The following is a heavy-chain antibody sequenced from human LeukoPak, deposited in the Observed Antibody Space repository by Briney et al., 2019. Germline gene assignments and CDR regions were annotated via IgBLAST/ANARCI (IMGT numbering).Heavy chain of an antibody. CDR3: ARKLGYCSGGSCYLCDY. J-gene: IGHJ4*02. CDR1: GYTFTNYD. CDR2: MKPNSGDT. Sequence: ASVKVSYKASGYTFTNYDINWVRQATGQGLEWMGWMKPNSGDTGYAQKFQGRVTMTRNLSITTAYMELSSLRSEDTAVYYCARKLGYCSGGSCYLCDYWGQGTLVTVSS. D-gene: IGHD2-15*01. V-gene: IGHV1-8*01.